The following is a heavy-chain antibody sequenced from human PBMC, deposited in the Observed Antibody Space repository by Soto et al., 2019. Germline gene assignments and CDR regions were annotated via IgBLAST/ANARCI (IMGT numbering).Heavy chain of an antibody. J-gene: IGHJ1*01. D-gene: IGHD3-22*01. Sequence: GSLRLSCAASRLTFSNYAMSWVRQAPGMGLEWVSAISPNGDTTNYADSVKGRFTISRDNSKNTLYLQMNSLRAEDTAVYYCARDRVESGYPEYFQHWGQGTLVTVSS. V-gene: IGHV3-23*01. CDR3: ARDRVESGYPEYFQH. CDR1: RLTFSNYA. CDR2: ISPNGDTT.